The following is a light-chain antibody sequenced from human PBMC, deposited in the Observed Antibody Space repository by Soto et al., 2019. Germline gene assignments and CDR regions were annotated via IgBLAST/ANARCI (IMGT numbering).Light chain of an antibody. V-gene: IGLV1-51*01. J-gene: IGLJ1*01. CDR2: DVY. CDR1: SSNIWGNS. CDR3: SAYTVSRTYV. Sequence: QSVLTQPPSVSAAPGQKVTISCSGSSSNIWGNSVSWYKQLPGTAPKLLIYDVYDRPSGISYRFSGSKSGNTASLTISGLQGEDEADYYCSAYTVSRTYVFGTGTKVTVL.